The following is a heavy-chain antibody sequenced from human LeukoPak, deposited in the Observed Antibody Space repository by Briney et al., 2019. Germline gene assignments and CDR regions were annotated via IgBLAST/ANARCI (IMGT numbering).Heavy chain of an antibody. CDR2: IYNSETT. D-gene: IGHD3-10*01. J-gene: IGHJ4*02. CDR1: GGSISGYY. CDR3: ARHGPGGYFDY. V-gene: IGHV4-59*08. Sequence: SETLSLTCTVSGGSISGYYWSWIRQPPGKGLGWIGYIYNSETTNYNPSLKSRVIMSVDTSKNQFSLKVSSVTAADTAVYYCARHGPGGYFDYWGQGTLVTVSS.